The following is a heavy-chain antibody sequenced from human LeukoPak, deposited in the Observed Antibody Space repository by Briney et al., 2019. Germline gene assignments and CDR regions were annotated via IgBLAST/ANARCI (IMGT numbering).Heavy chain of an antibody. CDR2: INPNSGGT. J-gene: IGHJ4*02. V-gene: IGHV1-2*06. Sequence: ASVKVSCKASGYTFTGYHIHWVRQAPGQGLEWMGRINPNSGGTNYAQKFQGRVTMTRDTSISTAYMELSRLRSDDTAVYYCARDSGSYSSVVSWGQGTLVTVSS. D-gene: IGHD1-26*01. CDR1: GYTFTGYH. CDR3: ARDSGSYSSVVS.